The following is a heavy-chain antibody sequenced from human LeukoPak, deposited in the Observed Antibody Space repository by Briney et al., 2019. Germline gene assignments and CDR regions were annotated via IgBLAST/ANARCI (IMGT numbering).Heavy chain of an antibody. V-gene: IGHV4-59*08. J-gene: IGHJ6*02. Sequence: SETLSLTCTVSGGSISSYYWSWIRQPPGKGLEWIGYIYYSGSTNYNPSLKSRVTISVGTSKNQFSLKLSSVTAADTAVYYCARQSVSYYGMDVWGQGTTVTVSS. CDR3: ARQSVSYYGMDV. CDR1: GGSISSYY. CDR2: IYYSGST.